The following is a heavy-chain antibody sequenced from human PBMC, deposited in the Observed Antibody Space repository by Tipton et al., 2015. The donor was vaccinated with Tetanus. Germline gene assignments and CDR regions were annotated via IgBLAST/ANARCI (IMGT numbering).Heavy chain of an antibody. D-gene: IGHD4-17*01. CDR3: ARDRGNYGDYLDY. Sequence: SLRLSCAASGFTVSSNYMSWVRQAPGKGLEWVSVIYSGGSTYYADSVKGRFTISRDNAKNSLYLQMNSLRAEDTAVYYCARDRGNYGDYLDYWGQGTLVTVSS. CDR1: GFTVSSNY. CDR2: IYSGGST. J-gene: IGHJ4*02. V-gene: IGHV3-53*01.